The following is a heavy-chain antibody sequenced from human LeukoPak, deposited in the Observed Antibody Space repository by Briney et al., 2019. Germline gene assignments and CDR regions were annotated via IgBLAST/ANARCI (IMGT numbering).Heavy chain of an antibody. CDR3: ARGRRVWFGEVGLFEEDY. CDR1: GGSISGYY. D-gene: IGHD3-10*01. J-gene: IGHJ4*02. V-gene: IGHV4-59*12. Sequence: SETLSLTCSVSGGSISGYYWSWIRQPPGKGLEWIGYIYYSGSPNSNPSLKSRVTISVDTSKNQFSLKLSSVTAADTAVYYCARGRRVWFGEVGLFEEDYWGQGTLVTVSS. CDR2: IYYSGSP.